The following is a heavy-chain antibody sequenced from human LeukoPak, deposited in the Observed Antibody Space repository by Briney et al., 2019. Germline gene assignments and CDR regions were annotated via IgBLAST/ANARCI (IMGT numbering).Heavy chain of an antibody. CDR1: GYTFTGYY. Sequence: ASVKVSCKASGYTFTGYYMHWVRQAPGQGLEWMGWINPNSGGTNYAQKFQGRVTVTRDTSISTAYMELSRLRSDDTAVYYCAREPLTGDNDDYWGQGTLVTVSS. V-gene: IGHV1-2*02. CDR2: INPNSGGT. CDR3: AREPLTGDNDDY. D-gene: IGHD7-27*01. J-gene: IGHJ4*02.